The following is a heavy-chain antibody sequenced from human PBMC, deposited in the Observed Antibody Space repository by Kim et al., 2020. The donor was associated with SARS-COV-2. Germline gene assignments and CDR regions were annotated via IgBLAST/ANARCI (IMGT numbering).Heavy chain of an antibody. CDR3: ARQRGYSYGYVNYYYYYGMDV. V-gene: IGHV4-59*08. Sequence: SETLSLTFTVSGGSISSYYWSWIRQPPGKGLEWIGYIYYSGSTNYNPSLKSRVTISVDTSKNQFSLKLSSVTAADTAVYYCARQRGYSYGYVNYYYYYGMDVWGQGTTVTVSS. CDR1: GGSISSYY. CDR2: IYYSGST. J-gene: IGHJ6*02. D-gene: IGHD5-18*01.